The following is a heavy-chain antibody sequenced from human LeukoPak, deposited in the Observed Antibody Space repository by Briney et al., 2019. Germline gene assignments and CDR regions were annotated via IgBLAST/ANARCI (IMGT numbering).Heavy chain of an antibody. V-gene: IGHV3-13*01. J-gene: IGHJ3*02. CDR2: IGSAGDT. Sequence: GGSLRLSCAASGFTFSSYAMHWVRQATGKGLEWVSAIGSAGDTYYPDSVKGRFTISRENAKNSLYLQMNSLRAEDTAVYYCARVKYCSSTTCVGAFDIWGQGTMVTVSS. CDR1: GFTFSSYA. D-gene: IGHD2-2*01. CDR3: ARVKYCSSTTCVGAFDI.